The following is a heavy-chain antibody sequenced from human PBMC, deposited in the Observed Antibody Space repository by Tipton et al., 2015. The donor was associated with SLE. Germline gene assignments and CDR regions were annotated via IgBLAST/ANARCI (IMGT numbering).Heavy chain of an antibody. J-gene: IGHJ6*02. V-gene: IGHV4-31*03. CDR2: IYYNGDT. D-gene: IGHD3-3*01. CDR1: GGSINSAAYY. CDR3: AGVTLFVLDYHYHMDV. Sequence: GLVKPSETLSLTCTVSGGSINSAAYYWSWIRQHPGKGLEWIAYIYYNGDTFYNPSLKSRLTMSMDTSKNQFSLNLKSVTVADTAVYYCAGVTLFVLDYHYHMDVWGQGTTFSVSS.